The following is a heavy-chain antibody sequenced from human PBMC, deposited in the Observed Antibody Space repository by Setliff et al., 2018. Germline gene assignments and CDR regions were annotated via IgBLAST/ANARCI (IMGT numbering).Heavy chain of an antibody. J-gene: IGHJ5*02. Sequence: PSETLSLTCTVSGASISSPTYSWGWIRQPPGKGLEWVGSRYYSGHTYYNPSLKSRVAMSVDKAKNQFSLNLRSVSAADTAIYYCAKHGEESKVTTYLASWGQGTLVTVSS. CDR1: GASISSPTYS. CDR3: AKHGEESKVTTYLAS. D-gene: IGHD4-17*01. V-gene: IGHV4-39*01. CDR2: RYYSGHT.